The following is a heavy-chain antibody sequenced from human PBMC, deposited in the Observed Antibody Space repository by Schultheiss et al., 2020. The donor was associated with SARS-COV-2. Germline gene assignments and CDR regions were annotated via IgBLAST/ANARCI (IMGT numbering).Heavy chain of an antibody. D-gene: IGHD2-21*02. CDR2: IYYSGST. V-gene: IGHV4-59*01. J-gene: IGHJ4*02. CDR3: ARDLGRIVVVTAPFDY. Sequence: GSLRLSCTVSGGSISSYYWSWIRQPAGKGLEWIGSIYYSGSTNYNPSLKSRVTISVDTSKNQFSLKLSSVTAADTAVYYCARDLGRIVVVTAPFDYWGQGTLVTVSS. CDR1: GGSISSYY.